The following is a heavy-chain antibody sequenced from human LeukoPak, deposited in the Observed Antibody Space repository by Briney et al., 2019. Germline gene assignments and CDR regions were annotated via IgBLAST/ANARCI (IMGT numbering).Heavy chain of an antibody. V-gene: IGHV3-23*01. CDR2: ISGSGGST. CDR1: GVTVGNNY. D-gene: IGHD3-9*01. J-gene: IGHJ3*02. CDR3: AEDLYPSYDILTGYYGGAFDI. Sequence: SGGSLRLSCAASGVTVGNNYMNWVRQAPGKGLEWVSAISGSGGSTYYADSVKGRFTISRDNSKNTLYLQMNSLRAEDTAVYYCAEDLYPSYDILTGYYGGAFDIWGQGTMVTVSS.